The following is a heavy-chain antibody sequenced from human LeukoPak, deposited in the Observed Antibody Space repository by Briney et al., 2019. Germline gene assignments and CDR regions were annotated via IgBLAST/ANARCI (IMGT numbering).Heavy chain of an antibody. CDR2: IGGNGGNI. D-gene: IGHD1-26*01. CDR3: ARDPTYYLRYGYFDS. Sequence: GGSLRLSCATSQFNFNNFGMTWVRQAPGKGLEWVSSIGGNGGNIQYADSVRGRFAISRDNSKNTLYLQMNSLRAEDTAVYYCARDPTYYLRYGYFDSWGQGTLVTVSS. CDR1: QFNFNNFG. V-gene: IGHV3-23*01. J-gene: IGHJ4*02.